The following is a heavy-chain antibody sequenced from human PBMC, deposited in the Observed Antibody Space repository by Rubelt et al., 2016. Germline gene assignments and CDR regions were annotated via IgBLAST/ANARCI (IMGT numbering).Heavy chain of an antibody. CDR2: LNSDGRST. V-gene: IGHV3-74*02. Sequence: EVQLVESGGGLVQPGGSLRLSCAASGFTFSDDWMHWFRQAPGKGLEWVSCLNSDGRSTTYAGCVKGRFTISRDNAKNMLYLQMSRLRAEDTAVYYCGTVLVTGDDAFGIWGQGTMVTVSS. J-gene: IGHJ3*02. CDR1: GFTFSDDW. D-gene: IGHD5-18*01. CDR3: GTVLVTGDDAFGI.